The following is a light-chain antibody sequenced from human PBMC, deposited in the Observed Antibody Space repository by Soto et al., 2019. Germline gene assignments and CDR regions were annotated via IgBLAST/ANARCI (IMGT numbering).Light chain of an antibody. Sequence: EIVLTQSPGTLSLSPGERATLSCRASQSVSSNYLAWYQQKPGQAPRLLIYGASTRATGIPARFSGSGSGTEFTLTISSLQPEDFAVYYCQQYNNWPPWTFGQGTKVDIK. J-gene: IGKJ1*01. CDR2: GAS. V-gene: IGKV3-15*01. CDR1: QSVSSN. CDR3: QQYNNWPPWT.